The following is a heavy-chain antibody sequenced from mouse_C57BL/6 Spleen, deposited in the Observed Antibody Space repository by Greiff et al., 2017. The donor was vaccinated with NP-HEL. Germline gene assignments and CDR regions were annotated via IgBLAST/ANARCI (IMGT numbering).Heavy chain of an antibody. CDR2: INPSTGGT. Sequence: VQLQQSGPELVKPGASVKISCKASGYSFTGYYMNWVKQSPEKSLEWIGEINPSTGGTTYNQKFKAKATVTVDKSSSTAYMQLKSLTSEDSAVYYCARPLTTVVARYFDVWGTGTTVTVSS. CDR1: GYSFTGYY. CDR3: ARPLTTVVARYFDV. V-gene: IGHV1-42*01. J-gene: IGHJ1*03. D-gene: IGHD1-1*01.